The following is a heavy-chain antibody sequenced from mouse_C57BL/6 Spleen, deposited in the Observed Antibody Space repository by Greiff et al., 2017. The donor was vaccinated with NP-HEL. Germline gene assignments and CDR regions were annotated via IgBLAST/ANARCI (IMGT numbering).Heavy chain of an antibody. J-gene: IGHJ2*01. CDR1: GFSFNTYA. Sequence: EVMLVESGGGLVQPKGSLKLSCAASGFSFNTYAMNWVRQAPGKGLEWVARIRSKSNNYATYYADSVKDRFTISRDDSESMLYLQMNNLKTEDTAMYYCVRSITTEEDYFDYWGQGTTLTVSS. CDR2: IRSKSNNYAT. V-gene: IGHV10-1*01. D-gene: IGHD1-1*01. CDR3: VRSITTEEDYFDY.